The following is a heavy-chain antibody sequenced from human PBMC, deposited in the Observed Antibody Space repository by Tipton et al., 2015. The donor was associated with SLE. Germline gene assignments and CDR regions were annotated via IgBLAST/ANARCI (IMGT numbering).Heavy chain of an antibody. CDR3: ARSDYADY. V-gene: IGHV3-74*01. CDR1: GSTFSNYW. J-gene: IGHJ4*02. Sequence: GSLRLSCAASGSTFSNYWMHWVRQGPGKGLVWVSRIRSDGSSTSYADSVKGRFTISRDNAKNTLYLQMNSLRAEDTAVYYCARSDYADYWGQGTLVTVSS. CDR2: IRSDGSST.